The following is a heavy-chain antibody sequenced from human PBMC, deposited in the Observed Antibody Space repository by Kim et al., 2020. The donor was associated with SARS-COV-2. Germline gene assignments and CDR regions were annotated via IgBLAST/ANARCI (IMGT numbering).Heavy chain of an antibody. CDR2: SYYSGST. D-gene: IGHD6-6*01. Sequence: SETLSLTCTVSGGSISSSSYYWGWIRQPPGKGLEWIGSSYYSGSTYYNPSLKSRVTISVDTSKNQFSLKLSSVTAADTAVYYCARHPIAARLDYYYYGMDVWGQGSTVTVAS. V-gene: IGHV4-39*01. CDR3: ARHPIAARLDYYYYGMDV. J-gene: IGHJ6*02. CDR1: GGSISSSSYY.